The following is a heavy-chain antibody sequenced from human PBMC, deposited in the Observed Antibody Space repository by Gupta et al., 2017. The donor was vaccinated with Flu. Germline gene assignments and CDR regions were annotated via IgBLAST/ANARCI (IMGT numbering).Heavy chain of an antibody. CDR2: ISYDGSNK. D-gene: IGHD6-6*01. V-gene: IGHV3-30*18. CDR3: AKEPAIVARLRGGGDIDY. Sequence: QVQLVESGGGVVQPGRSLRLSCAASGFTFSSYGMHWVRQAPGKGLEWVAVISYDGSNKYYADSVKGRFTISRDNSKNTLYLQMNSLRAEDTAVYYCAKEPAIVARLRGGGDIDYWGQGTLVTVSS. J-gene: IGHJ4*02. CDR1: GFTFSSYG.